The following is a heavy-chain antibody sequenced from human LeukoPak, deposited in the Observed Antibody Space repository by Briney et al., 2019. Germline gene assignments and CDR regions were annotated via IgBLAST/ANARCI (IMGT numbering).Heavy chain of an antibody. J-gene: IGHJ4*02. CDR3: AATPH. CDR2: IKQEGNEK. Sequence: PGGSLRLSCAPSGFTISSSWMSWVRQAPGKGLEWVANIKQEGNEKYYVDSVKGRFTISRDNAKNSLYLQMNGLRAEDTAVYYCAATPHWGQGTLVTVSS. V-gene: IGHV3-7*01. CDR1: GFTISSSW.